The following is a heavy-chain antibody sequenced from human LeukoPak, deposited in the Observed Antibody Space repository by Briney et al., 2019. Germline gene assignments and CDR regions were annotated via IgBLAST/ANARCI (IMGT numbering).Heavy chain of an antibody. D-gene: IGHD1-26*01. CDR3: ARDPYSGTYGNTYYYYMDV. V-gene: IGHV3-21*01. CDR1: GLTFSSYS. J-gene: IGHJ6*03. CDR2: ISSSSSYI. Sequence: GGSLRLSCAASGLTFSSYSMNWVRQAPGKGLEWVSSISSSSSYIYYADSVKGRFTISRDNARNSLFLQMNSLRAEDTAVYYCARDPYSGTYGNTYYYYMDVWGKGTTVTISS.